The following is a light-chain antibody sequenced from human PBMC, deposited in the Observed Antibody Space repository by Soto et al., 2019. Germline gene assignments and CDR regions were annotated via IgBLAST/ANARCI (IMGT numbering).Light chain of an antibody. CDR2: AAS. V-gene: IGKV3-20*01. CDR1: QSVSGNQ. Sequence: EIVLTQSPGTLSLSPGERATLSCRASQSVSGNQLAWYQHKPGQGPRLLIYAASSRATDIPDRFSGSASGTDFTFIISRLEPEDFGMYYCHQYVSLPHTFGQGTKVESK. J-gene: IGKJ2*01. CDR3: HQYVSLPHT.